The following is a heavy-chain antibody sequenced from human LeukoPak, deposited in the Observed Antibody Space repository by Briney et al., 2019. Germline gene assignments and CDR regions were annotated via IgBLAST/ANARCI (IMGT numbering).Heavy chain of an antibody. CDR1: GFTFSTYW. CDR3: ARGVFCFDF. Sequence: GGSLRLSRAASGFTFSTYWMSWVRHAPGKGLEWVANIKEDGSEKYYVDSVKGRFTVSRDNTENSLYLQMSSLRAEDTAVYYCARGVFCFDFWGQGTLVTVSS. V-gene: IGHV3-7*03. D-gene: IGHD3-3*01. CDR2: IKEDGSEK. J-gene: IGHJ4*02.